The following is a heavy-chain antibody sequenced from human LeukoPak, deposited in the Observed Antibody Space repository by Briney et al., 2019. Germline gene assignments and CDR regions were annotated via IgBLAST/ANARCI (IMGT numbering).Heavy chain of an antibody. J-gene: IGHJ4*02. D-gene: IGHD6-19*01. V-gene: IGHV1-2*06. Sequence: ASVKVSCTASGYTFTGYYMHWVRQAPGQGLEWMGRINPNSGGTNYAQKFQGRVTMTRDTSISTAYMELSRLRSDDTAVYYCARDLFGYSSGWYTPQPPYLDYWGQGTLVTVSS. CDR3: ARDLFGYSSGWYTPQPPYLDY. CDR2: INPNSGGT. CDR1: GYTFTGYY.